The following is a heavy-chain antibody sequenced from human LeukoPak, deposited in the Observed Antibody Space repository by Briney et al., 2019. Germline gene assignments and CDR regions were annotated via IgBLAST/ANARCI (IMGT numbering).Heavy chain of an antibody. V-gene: IGHV3-23*01. CDR1: GFTFSSYA. Sequence: PGGSLRLSCAASGFTFSSYAMAWVRQAPGKGLEWVSAISGSRNNTYYADSVKGRSTISRDNSKNTLYLQMNSLRAEDTAVYYCAKWGCSGGSCYPFDYWGQGTLVTVSS. D-gene: IGHD2-15*01. J-gene: IGHJ4*02. CDR3: AKWGCSGGSCYPFDY. CDR2: ISGSRNNT.